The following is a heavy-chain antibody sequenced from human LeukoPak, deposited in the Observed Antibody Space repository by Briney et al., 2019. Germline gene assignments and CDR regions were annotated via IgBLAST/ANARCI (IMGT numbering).Heavy chain of an antibody. Sequence: GGSLRLSCAASGFTFSSYSMNWVRQAPGKGLEWVSSISSSSYIYYADSVKGRFTISRDNAKNSLYLQMNSLRAEDTAVYYCARDRGYCSSTSCYVVYFDYWGQGTLVTVSS. CDR2: ISSSSYI. CDR3: ARDRGYCSSTSCYVVYFDY. V-gene: IGHV3-21*01. J-gene: IGHJ4*02. D-gene: IGHD2-2*01. CDR1: GFTFSSYS.